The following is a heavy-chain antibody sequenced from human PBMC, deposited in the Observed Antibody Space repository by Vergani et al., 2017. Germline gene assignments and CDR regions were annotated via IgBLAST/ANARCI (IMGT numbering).Heavy chain of an antibody. V-gene: IGHV4-61*02. D-gene: IGHD3-22*01. CDR3: ARDDRKKMDAFDI. CDR1: GGSISSGSYY. J-gene: IGHJ3*02. Sequence: QVQLQESGPGLVKPSQTLSLTCTVSGGSISSGSYYWSWIRQPAGKGLEWIGRIYTSGSTNYNPSLKSRVTISVDTSKNQFSLKLSSVTAADTAVYYCARDDRKKMDAFDIWGQGTMVTVSS. CDR2: IYTSGST.